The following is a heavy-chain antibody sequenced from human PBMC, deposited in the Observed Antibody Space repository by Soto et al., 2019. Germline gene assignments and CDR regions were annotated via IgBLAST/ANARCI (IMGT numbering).Heavy chain of an antibody. CDR3: ARGTEPLLRAFDY. CDR1: GGSFSGYY. CDR2: INHSGST. V-gene: IGHV4-34*01. J-gene: IGHJ4*02. Sequence: SETLSLTCAVYGGSFSGYYWSWIRQPPGKGLEWIGEINHSGSTNYNPSLKSRVTISVDTSKNQFSLKLSSVTAADTAVYYCARGTEPLLRAFDYWGQGTLVTVSS.